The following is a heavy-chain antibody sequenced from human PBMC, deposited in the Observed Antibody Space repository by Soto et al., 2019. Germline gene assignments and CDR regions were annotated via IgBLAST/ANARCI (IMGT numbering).Heavy chain of an antibody. CDR2: SYTSGST. V-gene: IGHV4-4*07. CDR1: GGSISSYD. Sequence: QVQLQESGPGLVKPSATLSLTCTVAGGSISSYDWSWIRQPAGKGLEWIGRSYTSGSTNYNPSLKRRVTRSVDTSKNQFSRKLSSVTAADTAVYYCARDPGGWEDYWGQGTLVTVSS. CDR3: ARDPGGWEDY. D-gene: IGHD6-19*01. J-gene: IGHJ4*02.